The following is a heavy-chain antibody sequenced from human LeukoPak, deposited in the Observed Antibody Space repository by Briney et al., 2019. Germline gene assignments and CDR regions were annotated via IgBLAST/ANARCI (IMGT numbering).Heavy chain of an antibody. Sequence: KSSGTLSLTCAVSGASIISSNWWGWVRQPPGKGLEWIGEIYHSGSTNSNPSLKSRVTISVDTSKNQFSLKLSSVTAADTAVYYCARAATGPLPNYYYYYGMDVWGQGTTVTVSS. D-gene: IGHD1-1*01. V-gene: IGHV4-4*02. CDR1: GASIISSNW. J-gene: IGHJ6*02. CDR2: IYHSGST. CDR3: ARAATGPLPNYYYYYGMDV.